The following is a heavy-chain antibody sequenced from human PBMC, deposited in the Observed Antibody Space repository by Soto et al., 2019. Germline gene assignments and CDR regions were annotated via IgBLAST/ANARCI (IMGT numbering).Heavy chain of an antibody. Sequence: HPGGSLRLSCVASGFTFSKDWMTWVRQAPGKGLEWVANIKEDGSEKYYVDSVKGRFTISRDNAKNSLYLQMNSLRAEDTAVYYCARPFVVVAFDIWGQGTMVTFSS. D-gene: IGHD2-15*01. CDR3: ARPFVVVAFDI. CDR1: GFTFSKDW. J-gene: IGHJ3*02. V-gene: IGHV3-7*01. CDR2: IKEDGSEK.